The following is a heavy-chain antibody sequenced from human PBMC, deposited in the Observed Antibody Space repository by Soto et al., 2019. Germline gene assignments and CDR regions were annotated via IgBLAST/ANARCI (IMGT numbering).Heavy chain of an antibody. Sequence: GEPAAEPHPRGASVKVSCKASGYTFTSYGISWVRQAPGQGLEWMGWISAYNGNTNYAQKLQGRVTMTTDTSTSTAYMELRSLRSDDTAVYYCARALGVATIQWAFNYYYYGMDVWGQGTTVTVSS. D-gene: IGHD5-12*01. CDR1: GYTFTSYG. CDR2: ISAYNGNT. V-gene: IGHV1-18*04. CDR3: ARALGVATIQWAFNYYYYGMDV. J-gene: IGHJ6*02.